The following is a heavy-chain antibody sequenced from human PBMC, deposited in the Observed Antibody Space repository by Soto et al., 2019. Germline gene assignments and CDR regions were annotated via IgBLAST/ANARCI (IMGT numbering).Heavy chain of an antibody. V-gene: IGHV3-48*01. CDR2: ISSGGYTI. CDR3: VRSRREWLGVAPPSDV. CDR1: GFTFSSYS. D-gene: IGHD3-3*01. Sequence: LRLSCEASGFTFSSYSFNCVLQAPGQGLEWVSFISSGGYTIYHADSLEGRFSISRDDAKNSVYLQMSGLRMDDTAVYYCVRSRREWLGVAPPSDVWGRGTLVTVSS. J-gene: IGHJ4*02.